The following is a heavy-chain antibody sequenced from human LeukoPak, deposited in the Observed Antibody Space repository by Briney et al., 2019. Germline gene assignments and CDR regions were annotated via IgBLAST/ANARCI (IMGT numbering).Heavy chain of an antibody. CDR2: IRYDGGNK. V-gene: IGHV3-30*02. J-gene: IGHJ4*02. CDR1: GFTFSNYA. D-gene: IGHD1-26*01. CDR3: ARGVGGVDY. Sequence: GGSLRLSCAASGFTFSNYAMHWVRQAPGKGLEWVAFIRYDGGNKYYADSVKGRFTISRDNAKNSLYLQMNSLRAEDTAVYYCARGVGGVDYWGQGTLVTVSS.